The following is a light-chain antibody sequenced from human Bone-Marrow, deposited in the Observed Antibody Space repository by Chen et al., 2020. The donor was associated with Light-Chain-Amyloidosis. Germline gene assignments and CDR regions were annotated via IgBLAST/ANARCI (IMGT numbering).Light chain of an antibody. CDR2: KAS. CDR1: QSLNDW. CDR3: QQYDSRSIT. J-gene: IGKJ5*01. V-gene: IGKV1-5*03. Sequence: DIQMTHSPSTLPASVGDRVTITCRASQSLNDWLAWYQVKPGKAPKLLIYKASTIVSGVPSRFSGSGSGTEFTLTISGLQPDDFATYYCQQYDSRSITFGQGTLLEIK.